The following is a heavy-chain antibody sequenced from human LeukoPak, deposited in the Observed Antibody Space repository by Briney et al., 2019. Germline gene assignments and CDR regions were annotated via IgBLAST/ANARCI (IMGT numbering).Heavy chain of an antibody. CDR3: SRLLCGSGAEIWYNH. D-gene: IGHD2-15*01. J-gene: IGHJ5*02. V-gene: IGHV4-34*01. Sequence: SETLSLTCTVSGLSLYHHYWRCPRQSPGKGLEWIGEVSPDGYDKYNPSLKSRVSISVDRSENQLSLRMSSVTAADTAIYFSSRLLCGSGAEIWYNHWAQGSLVTVSS. CDR1: GLSLYHHY. CDR2: VSPDGYD.